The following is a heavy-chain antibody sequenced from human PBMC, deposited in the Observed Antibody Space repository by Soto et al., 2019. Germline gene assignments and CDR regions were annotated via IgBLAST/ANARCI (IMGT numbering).Heavy chain of an antibody. CDR2: IYWDDDK. CDR3: AHSGITMVRGVITPFDY. J-gene: IGHJ4*02. D-gene: IGHD3-10*01. V-gene: IGHV2-5*02. CDR1: GFSLSTSGVG. Sequence: PTLVNPTQTLTLTCTFSGFSLSTSGVGVGWIRQPPGKALEWLALIYWDDDKRYSPSLKSRLTITKDTSKNQVVLTMTNMDPVDTATYYCAHSGITMVRGVITPFDYWGQGTLVTVSS.